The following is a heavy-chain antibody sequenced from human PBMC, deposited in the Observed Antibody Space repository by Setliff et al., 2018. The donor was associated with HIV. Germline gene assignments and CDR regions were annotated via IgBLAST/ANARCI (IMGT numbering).Heavy chain of an antibody. J-gene: IGHJ4*02. Sequence: SETLSLTCTVSGGSISSGGYYWSWIRQPPGKGLEWIGEINHSESTNYNPSLKSRVTVSLDTSKNQFSLKLSSVTAADTAVYYCARSISSGWYYGYFDYWGQGTLVTVSS. V-gene: IGHV4-61*08. D-gene: IGHD6-19*01. CDR1: GGSISSGGYY. CDR3: ARSISSGWYYGYFDY. CDR2: INHSEST.